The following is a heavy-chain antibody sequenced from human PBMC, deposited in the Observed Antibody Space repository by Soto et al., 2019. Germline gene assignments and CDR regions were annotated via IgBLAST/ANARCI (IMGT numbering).Heavy chain of an antibody. CDR2: ISPMFGAA. Sequence: QVQLVQSGAEMKKPGSSVKVSCQSSVGTFNTYAMNWVRQAPGQGPEWMGDISPMFGAANYAPKFQGRVTMTADESKGTSYMQLSSLTSEDTDLYFCAREVQVHSPAFVYWGQGTLVTVSS. V-gene: IGHV1-69*19. J-gene: IGHJ4*02. CDR1: VGTFNTYA. CDR3: AREVQVHSPAFVY. D-gene: IGHD3-10*01.